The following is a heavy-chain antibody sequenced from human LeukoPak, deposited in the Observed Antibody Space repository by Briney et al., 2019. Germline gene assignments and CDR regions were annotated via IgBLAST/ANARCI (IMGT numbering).Heavy chain of an antibody. Sequence: GGSLRLSCAASGFTFSSYAIHWVRQAPGKGLEWVAVISYDGSNKYYADSVKGRFTISRDNSKNTLYLQMNSLRAEDTAVYYCARDLVPLVGYCSSTSCYSWFDPWGQGTLVTVSS. D-gene: IGHD2-2*02. CDR2: ISYDGSNK. J-gene: IGHJ5*02. CDR3: ARDLVPLVGYCSSTSCYSWFDP. V-gene: IGHV3-30-3*01. CDR1: GFTFSSYA.